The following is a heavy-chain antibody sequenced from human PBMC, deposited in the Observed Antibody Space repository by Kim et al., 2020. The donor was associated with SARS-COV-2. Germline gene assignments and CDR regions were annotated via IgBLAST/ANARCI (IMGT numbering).Heavy chain of an antibody. CDR3: ATDAPRPTYYYDSSGYYNFQH. J-gene: IGHJ1*01. CDR2: FDPEDGET. V-gene: IGHV1-24*01. D-gene: IGHD3-22*01. CDR1: GYTLTELS. Sequence: ASVKVSCKVSGYTLTELSMHWVRQAPGKGLEWMGGFDPEDGETIYAQKFQGRVTMTEDTSTDTAYMELSSLRSEDTAVYYCATDAPRPTYYYDSSGYYNFQHWGQGTLVTVSS.